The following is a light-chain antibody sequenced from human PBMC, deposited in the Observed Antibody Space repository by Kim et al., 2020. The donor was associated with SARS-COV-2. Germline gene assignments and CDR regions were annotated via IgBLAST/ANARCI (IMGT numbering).Light chain of an antibody. V-gene: IGKV3-15*01. CDR1: QSVRIH. Sequence: VSPGERPPLPRRASQSVRIHLAGYPHNTGQAPRLRIYCKSTSATDIPARLSGSGSGRELTLTNSSLQSEDFAFYYCQQYNNWPPYSFGKGTKLEI. CDR2: CKS. J-gene: IGKJ2*01. CDR3: QQYNNWPPYS.